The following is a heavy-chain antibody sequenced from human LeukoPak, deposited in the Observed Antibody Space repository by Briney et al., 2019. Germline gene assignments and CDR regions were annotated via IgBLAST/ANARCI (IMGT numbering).Heavy chain of an antibody. CDR3: ARLTSSSWYLTFDY. CDR2: IHTSGST. Sequence: KTSETLSLTCTVSGGSISSYYWSWIRQPAGKGLEWIGRIHTSGSTNYNPSLKSRVTMSVDTSKNQFSLKLSSVTAADTAVYYCARLTSSSWYLTFDYWGQGTLVTVSS. D-gene: IGHD6-13*01. CDR1: GGSISSYY. V-gene: IGHV4-4*07. J-gene: IGHJ4*02.